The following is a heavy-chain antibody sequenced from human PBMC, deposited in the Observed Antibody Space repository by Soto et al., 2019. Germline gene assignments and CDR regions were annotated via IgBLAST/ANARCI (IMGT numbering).Heavy chain of an antibody. CDR1: GGSFSGYY. J-gene: IGHJ4*02. CDR2: INHSGST. V-gene: IGHV4-34*01. CDR3: ATQKRGYYGSGSYSYFDY. D-gene: IGHD3-10*01. Sequence: PSETLSLTCAVYGGSFSGYYWSWIRQPPGKGLEWIGEINHSGSTNYNPSLKSRVTISIDTSKNQLSLKLSSVTAADTAVYYCATQKRGYYGSGSYSYFDYWGQGTLVTVSS.